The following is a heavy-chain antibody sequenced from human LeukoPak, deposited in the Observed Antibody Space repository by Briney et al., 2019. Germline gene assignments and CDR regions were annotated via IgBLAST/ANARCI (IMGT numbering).Heavy chain of an antibody. V-gene: IGHV3-30*04. CDR3: ARDEGSYYVPFD. J-gene: IGHJ4*02. CDR2: ISYAESNK. CDR1: RFTFSNYA. Sequence: PGGSLRLSCAPSRFTFSNYAMHWVRQAPGKGLEWVALISYAESNKYYADSVKGRFTISRDNSKNTLYLQMNSLRVEDTAVYYCARDEGSYYVPFDWGPGTLVTVSS. D-gene: IGHD1-26*01.